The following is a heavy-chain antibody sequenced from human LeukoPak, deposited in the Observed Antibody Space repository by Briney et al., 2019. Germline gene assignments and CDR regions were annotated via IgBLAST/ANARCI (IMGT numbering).Heavy chain of an antibody. Sequence: AGGSLRLSCAASGFTFSSYSMNWVRQAPGKGLEWVSYISSSSSTIYYADSVRARFTISRDNAKNSLYLQMNSLRAEDTAVYYCAKPLGALYDILTGYDTRPFDYWGQGTLVTVSS. J-gene: IGHJ4*02. V-gene: IGHV3-48*04. CDR3: AKPLGALYDILTGYDTRPFDY. D-gene: IGHD3-9*01. CDR2: ISSSSSTI. CDR1: GFTFSSYS.